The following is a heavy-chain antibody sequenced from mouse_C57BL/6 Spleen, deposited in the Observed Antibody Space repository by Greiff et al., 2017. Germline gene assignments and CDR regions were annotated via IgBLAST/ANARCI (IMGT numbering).Heavy chain of an antibody. CDR1: GYTFTSYW. V-gene: IGHV1-69*01. CDR3: ARWGGGRAMDY. CDR2: IDPSDSYT. D-gene: IGHD1-1*02. Sequence: QVQLQQPGAELVMPGASVKLSCKASGYTFTSYWMHWVKQRPGQGLEWIGEIDPSDSYTNYNQKFKGKSTLTVDKSSSTAYMQLSSLTSEDSAVYYCARWGGGRAMDYWGQGTSVTVSS. J-gene: IGHJ4*01.